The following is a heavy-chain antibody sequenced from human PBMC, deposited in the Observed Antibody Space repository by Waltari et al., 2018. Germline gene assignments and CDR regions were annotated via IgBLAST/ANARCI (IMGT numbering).Heavy chain of an antibody. Sequence: EVQLVESGGGLVHPGGSLTLPCAASGFPFETHWLNWVRQAPGKGLEWVENIKEEKMETNYEASVKDRCSSSRDNARNSLYLQMDSLRGEDTAVYFCARGYDAGGDLNLFDAFDVWGPGTLVTVSP. CDR2: IKEEKMET. CDR1: GFPFETHW. D-gene: IGHD2-21*01. CDR3: ARGYDAGGDLNLFDAFDV. J-gene: IGHJ3*01. V-gene: IGHV3-7*03.